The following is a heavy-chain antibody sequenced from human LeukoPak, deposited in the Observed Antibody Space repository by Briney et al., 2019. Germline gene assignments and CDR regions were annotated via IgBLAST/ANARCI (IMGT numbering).Heavy chain of an antibody. CDR3: ARVPIVVVPAAPTGYYYYYMDV. D-gene: IGHD2-2*01. CDR2: INHSGST. Sequence: SETLSLTCAVYGGSFSGYYWSWIRQPPGKGLEWIGEINHSGSTNYNPSLKSRVTISVDTSKNQFSLKLSSVTAADTAVYYCARVPIVVVPAAPTGYYYYYMDVWGKGTTVTVSS. V-gene: IGHV4-34*01. J-gene: IGHJ6*03. CDR1: GGSFSGYY.